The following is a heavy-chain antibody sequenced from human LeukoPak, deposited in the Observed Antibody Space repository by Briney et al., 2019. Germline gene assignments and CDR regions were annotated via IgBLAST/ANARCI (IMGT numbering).Heavy chain of an antibody. J-gene: IGHJ4*02. CDR1: EYSFTSHW. V-gene: IGHV5-51*01. Sequence: GESLKISCKGSEYSFTSHWIGWVRQMPGKGLEWMGIIYPGDSDTRYSPSFQGQVTFSADKSINTAYLQWSSLKASDTAMYYCARLVGATSHFDYWGQGTLVTVSS. D-gene: IGHD1-26*01. CDR2: IYPGDSDT. CDR3: ARLVGATSHFDY.